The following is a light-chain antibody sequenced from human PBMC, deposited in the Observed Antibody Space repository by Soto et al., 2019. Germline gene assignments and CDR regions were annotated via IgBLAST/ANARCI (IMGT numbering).Light chain of an antibody. V-gene: IGLV2-14*01. J-gene: IGLJ1*01. CDR3: CSYTSSTTYV. CDR1: SSDIGGYNY. CDR2: AVT. Sequence: QSALTQPASVSGSPGQSITISCTGTSSDIGGYNYVSWYQQHPGKAPKLLIYAVTSRPSGVSFRFSGSKSGNTASLTISGLQAEDEAYYYCCSYTSSTTYVFGPGTKLTVL.